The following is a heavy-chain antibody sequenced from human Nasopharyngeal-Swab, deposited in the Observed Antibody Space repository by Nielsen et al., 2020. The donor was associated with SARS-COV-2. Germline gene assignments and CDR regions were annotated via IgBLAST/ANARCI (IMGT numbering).Heavy chain of an antibody. J-gene: IGHJ4*02. D-gene: IGHD5-12*01. CDR2: IIPIFGTA. CDR3: ARDQRRGYSGYDHTYFDY. Sequence: WVRQAPGQGLEWMGGIIPIFGTANYAQKSQGGVTITADESTSTAYMELSSLRSEDTAVYYCARDQRRGYSGYDHTYFDYWGQGTLVTVSS. V-gene: IGHV1-69*01.